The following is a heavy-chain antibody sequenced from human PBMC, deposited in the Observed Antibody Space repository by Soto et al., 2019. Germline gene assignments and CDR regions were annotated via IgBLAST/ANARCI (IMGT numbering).Heavy chain of an antibody. CDR2: ISHDGSNK. CDR1: GFTFSSYA. V-gene: IGHV3-30-3*01. Sequence: GGSLRLSCAASGFTFSSYAMHWVRQAPGKGLEWVAVISHDGSNKYYADSVKGRFTISRDNSKNTLYLQMNSLRAEDTAVYYCARDNSLSFEVLWFGESNKIKRDYYYGMDVWGQGTTVTVSS. D-gene: IGHD3-10*01. J-gene: IGHJ6*02. CDR3: ARDNSLSFEVLWFGESNKIKRDYYYGMDV.